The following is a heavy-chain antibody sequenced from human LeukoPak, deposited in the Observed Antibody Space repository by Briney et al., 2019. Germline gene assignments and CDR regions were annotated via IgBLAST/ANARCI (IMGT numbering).Heavy chain of an antibody. Sequence: SETLSLTCTVSGGSISSSSYYWGWIRQPPGKGLEWIGSIYYSGSTYYNPSLKSRVTISVDTSKNQFSLKLSSVTAADTAVYYCASVLRYFDWLLAAGDAFDIWGRGTMATVSS. D-gene: IGHD3-9*01. CDR2: IYYSGST. J-gene: IGHJ3*02. CDR1: GGSISSSSYY. CDR3: ASVLRYFDWLLAAGDAFDI. V-gene: IGHV4-39*07.